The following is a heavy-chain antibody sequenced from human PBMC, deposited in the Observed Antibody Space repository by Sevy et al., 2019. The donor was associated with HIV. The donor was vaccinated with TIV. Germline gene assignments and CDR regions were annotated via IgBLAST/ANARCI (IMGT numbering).Heavy chain of an antibody. D-gene: IGHD3-22*01. CDR1: GFSFDSYG. V-gene: IGHV3-23*01. Sequence: GGSLRLSCAVSGFSFDSYGMTWVRQAPGKGLEWVSGISGSGTRTYYADSVKGRFIISRDNSKNKLYLQMDSLRSEDTVIYYCAKGGGGHYDPDEIGYYFYYYNMDVWGKGTTVTVSS. J-gene: IGHJ6*03. CDR3: AKGGGGHYDPDEIGYYFYYYNMDV. CDR2: ISGSGTRT.